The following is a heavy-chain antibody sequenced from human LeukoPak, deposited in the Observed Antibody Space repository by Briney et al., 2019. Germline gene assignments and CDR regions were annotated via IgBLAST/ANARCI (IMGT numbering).Heavy chain of an antibody. V-gene: IGHV1-2*02. D-gene: IGHD1-20*01. CDR2: INPNSGGT. Sequence: ASVKVSCKASGYTFTGYYMHWVRQAPGQGLEWMGWINPNSGGTNYAQKFQGRVTMTRDTSISTAYMELSRLRSDDTAVYYCVRVRYNWNPRDGMDVWGQGTTVTVSS. CDR1: GYTFTGYY. J-gene: IGHJ6*02. CDR3: VRVRYNWNPRDGMDV.